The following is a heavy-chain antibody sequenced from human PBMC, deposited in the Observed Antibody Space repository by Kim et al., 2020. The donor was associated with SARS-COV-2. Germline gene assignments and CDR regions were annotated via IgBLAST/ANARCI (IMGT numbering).Heavy chain of an antibody. Sequence: SETLSLTCAVYGGSFSGYYWSWIRQPPGKGLEWIGEINHSGSTNYNPSLKSRVTISVDTSKNQFSLKLSSVTAADTAVYYCARGEFDFWSGYSLDYWGQGTLVTVSS. D-gene: IGHD3-3*01. CDR1: GGSFSGYY. CDR3: ARGEFDFWSGYSLDY. J-gene: IGHJ4*02. V-gene: IGHV4-34*01. CDR2: INHSGST.